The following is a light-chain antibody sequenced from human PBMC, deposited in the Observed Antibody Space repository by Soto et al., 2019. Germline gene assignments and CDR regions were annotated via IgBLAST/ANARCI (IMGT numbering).Light chain of an antibody. CDR1: QSVSSN. CDR3: QQYENWPLT. J-gene: IGKJ4*01. V-gene: IGKV3-15*01. CDR2: GAS. Sequence: EIVMTQSPATLSVSPGERATLSCRASQSVSSNLAWYQQRPGQAPRLLIYGASTRATGIPARFSGSRSGTEVTLSISSLQSEEFAVYQCQQYENWPLTFGGGTKVEIK.